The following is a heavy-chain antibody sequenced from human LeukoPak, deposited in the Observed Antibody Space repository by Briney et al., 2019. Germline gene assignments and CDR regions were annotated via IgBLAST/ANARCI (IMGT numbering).Heavy chain of an antibody. J-gene: IGHJ6*03. CDR2: IIPIFGTA. CDR1: GCTFSSYA. Sequence: ASVKVSCKASGCTFSSYAISWVRQAPGQGLEWMGGIIPIFGTANYAQKFQGRVTITADESTSTAYMELSSLRSEDTAVYYCARVPTGQWLVPTDYYYYYYMDVWGKGTTVTVSS. V-gene: IGHV1-69*13. D-gene: IGHD6-19*01. CDR3: ARVPTGQWLVPTDYYYYYYMDV.